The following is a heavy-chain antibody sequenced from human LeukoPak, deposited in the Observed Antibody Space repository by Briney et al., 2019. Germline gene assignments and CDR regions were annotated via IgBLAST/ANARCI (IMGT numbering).Heavy chain of an antibody. CDR2: ISGSGDST. J-gene: IGHJ3*02. V-gene: IGHV3-23*01. CDR3: AKRGPHYGIVGAWDAFDI. Sequence: PGGSLRLSCAASGFTFTSYAMSWVRQAPGKGLEWVSAISGSGDSTYYADSVKGRFTISRDNSKNTLYLQMNSLRAEDTAVYYCAKRGPHYGIVGAWDAFDIWGQGTMVTVSS. CDR1: GFTFTSYA. D-gene: IGHD1-26*01.